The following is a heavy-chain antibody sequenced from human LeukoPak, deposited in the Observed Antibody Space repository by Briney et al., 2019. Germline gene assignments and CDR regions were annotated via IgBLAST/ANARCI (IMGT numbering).Heavy chain of an antibody. CDR2: ISAYNGNT. V-gene: IGHV1-18*01. CDR3: ARVFMGEQQLANYDY. D-gene: IGHD6-13*01. CDR1: GYTFTSYG. Sequence: PWASVKVSCKASGYTFTSYGISWVRQAPGQGLEWMGWISAYNGNTNYAQKLQGRVTMTTDTSTSTAYMELRSLRSDDTAVYYCARVFMGEQQLANYDYWGQGTLVTVSS. J-gene: IGHJ4*02.